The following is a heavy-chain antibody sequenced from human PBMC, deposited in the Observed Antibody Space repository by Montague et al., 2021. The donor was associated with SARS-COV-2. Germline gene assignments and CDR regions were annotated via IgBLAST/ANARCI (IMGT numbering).Heavy chain of an antibody. J-gene: IGHJ4*01. D-gene: IGHD1-26*01. Sequence: CAISGDSVARNGVAWTWIRQSPSRDLEYLGRTYYTSRWHNDQAPSVKGRLTVNPDTSKNQSSLHLNSVTPEDTAVYYCARDGDGWEVPFDFWGQGTLVTVSS. CDR3: ARDGDGWEVPFDF. V-gene: IGHV6-1*01. CDR2: TYYTSRWHN. CDR1: GDSVARNGVA.